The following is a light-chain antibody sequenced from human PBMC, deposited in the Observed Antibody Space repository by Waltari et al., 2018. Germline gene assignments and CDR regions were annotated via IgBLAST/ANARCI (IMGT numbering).Light chain of an antibody. CDR3: QQRYSWPRT. V-gene: IGKV3-11*01. CDR2: DAY. Sequence: EVLLTQSPATLSLSPGDSATLLCRASQNINTDLGWYQQKPCQAPRLLISDAYNRAVGTPVRFSGRGSGTDFTLTISSLEPEDFALYYCQQRYSWPRTFGQGTKVEIK. CDR1: QNINTD. J-gene: IGKJ1*01.